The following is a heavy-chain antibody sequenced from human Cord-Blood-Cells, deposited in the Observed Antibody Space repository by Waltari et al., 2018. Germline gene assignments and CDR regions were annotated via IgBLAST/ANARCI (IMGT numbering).Heavy chain of an antibody. CDR2: IYYSGST. CDR1: GGSISSSSYY. Sequence: QLQLQESGPGLVKPSETLSLTCTVSGGSISSSSYYWGWIRQPPGKGREWIGSIYYSGSTYHHPSIKSRVTISVDTSTNQFSLKLSSVTAADTAVYYCVVVSSWTWGQGTLVTVSS. D-gene: IGHD6-13*01. CDR3: VVVSSWT. J-gene: IGHJ5*02. V-gene: IGHV4-39*01.